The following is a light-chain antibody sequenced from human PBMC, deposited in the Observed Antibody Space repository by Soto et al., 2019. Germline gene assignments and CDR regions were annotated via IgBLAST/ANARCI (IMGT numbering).Light chain of an antibody. CDR2: WAS. Sequence: IVMTQSPDSLAVSLGERATINCKCSQSLLYSSNNKNYLAWFQHKPGQPPKLLLYWASTRESGVPDRFSGSWSGTDFTLTISSLQDEDVAVYYCQQYYSNPELTFGGGTKVDIK. CDR3: QQYYSNPELT. V-gene: IGKV4-1*01. CDR1: QSLLYSSNNKNY. J-gene: IGKJ4*01.